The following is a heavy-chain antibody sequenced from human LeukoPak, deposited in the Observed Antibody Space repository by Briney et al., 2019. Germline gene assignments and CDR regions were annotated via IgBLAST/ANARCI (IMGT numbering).Heavy chain of an antibody. J-gene: IGHJ4*02. D-gene: IGHD3-10*01. CDR1: GFTFSNAW. CDR2: IKSKTDGGTT. V-gene: IGHV3-15*01. Sequence: GGSLRLSCAASGFTFSNAWMSWVRQAPGKGLEWVGRIKSKTDGGTTDYAAPVKGRFTISRDDSKNTLYLQMNSLKTEDTAVYYCTTDGTYYYGSRSYYYDYWGQGTLVTVSS. CDR3: TTDGTYYYGSRSYYYDY.